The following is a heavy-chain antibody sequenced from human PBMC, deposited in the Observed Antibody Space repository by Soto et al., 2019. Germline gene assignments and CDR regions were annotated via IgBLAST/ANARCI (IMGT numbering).Heavy chain of an antibody. CDR2: IYATGTT. Sequence: SETLSLTCTVSGASISGYDWSWIRKSAGKGLEWIGRIYATGTTDYNPSLKSRVMMSVDTSKKQFSLRLRSVTAADTAVYYCVRHGTKTLRDWFDPWGQGISVTVSS. J-gene: IGHJ5*02. CDR1: GASISGYD. CDR3: VRHGTKTLRDWFDP. V-gene: IGHV4-4*07. D-gene: IGHD1-1*01.